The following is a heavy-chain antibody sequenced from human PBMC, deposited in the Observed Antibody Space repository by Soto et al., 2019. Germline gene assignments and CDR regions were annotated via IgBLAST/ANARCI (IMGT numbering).Heavy chain of an antibody. D-gene: IGHD2-2*01. J-gene: IGHJ6*02. Sequence: SQTLSLTCAISGDSVSSTSAAWNWIRQCPSRGLEWLGRTYYRSKWYNDYAVSVKSRITINPDTSKNQFSLRLNSVTPEDTAVYYCAREDIVVVPAYYYYYGMDVWGQGTTVTVSS. CDR3: AREDIVVVPAYYYYYGMDV. CDR2: TYYRSKWYN. CDR1: GDSVSSTSAA. V-gene: IGHV6-1*01.